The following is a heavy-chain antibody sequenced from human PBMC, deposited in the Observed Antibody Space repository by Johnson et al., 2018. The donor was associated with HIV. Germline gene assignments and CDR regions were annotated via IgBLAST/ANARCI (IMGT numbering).Heavy chain of an antibody. V-gene: IGHV3-30*02. J-gene: IGHJ3*02. D-gene: IGHD4-17*01. CDR2: IRYDGSNK. CDR1: GFTFSSYG. CDR3: ARGVMTTVTSGDAFDI. Sequence: QVQLVESGGGLVQPGGSLRLSCAASGFTFSSYGMHWVRQAPGKGLEWVAFIRYDGSNKYYADSVKGRFTISRDNSKNTLYLQMNSLRAEDTAVYYCARGVMTTVTSGDAFDIWGQGTMVTVSS.